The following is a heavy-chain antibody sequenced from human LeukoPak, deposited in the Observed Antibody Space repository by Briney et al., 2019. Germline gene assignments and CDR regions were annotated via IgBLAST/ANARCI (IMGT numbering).Heavy chain of an antibody. CDR1: GGSIRSYY. Sequence: PSETLSLTCTVSGGSIRSYYWSWIRQPPGKGLEWIGYIYYSGSTNYNPSLKSRVTISVDTSKNQFSLKLSSVTAADTAVYYCASCPFDYYDSSGYYDGWGQGTLVTVPS. V-gene: IGHV4-59*08. CDR3: ASCPFDYYDSSGYYDG. J-gene: IGHJ4*02. D-gene: IGHD3-22*01. CDR2: IYYSGST.